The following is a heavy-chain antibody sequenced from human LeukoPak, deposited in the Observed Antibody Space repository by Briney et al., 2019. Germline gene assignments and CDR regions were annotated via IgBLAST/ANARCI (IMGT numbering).Heavy chain of an antibody. J-gene: IGHJ4*02. CDR1: GDSISSSNYS. CDR2: IYYSGST. V-gene: IGHV4-39*07. CDR3: ARDHGDPDSSGYYFDY. D-gene: IGHD3-22*01. Sequence: PSETLSLTCTVSGDSISSSNYSWGWIRQPPGKGLEWIGTIYYSGSTYYNPSLKSRVTISVDKSKNQFSLKLSSVTAADTAVYYCARDHGDPDSSGYYFDYWGQGTLVTVSS.